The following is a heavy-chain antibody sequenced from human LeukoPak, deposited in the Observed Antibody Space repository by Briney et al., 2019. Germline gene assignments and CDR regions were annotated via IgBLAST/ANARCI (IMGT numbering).Heavy chain of an antibody. V-gene: IGHV4-59*08. CDR3: ARGVLDTAMVTSFDY. Sequence: SETLSLTCTVSGGSISSYYWSWIRQPPGKGLEWIGYIYYSGSTNYNPSLKSRVTISVDTSKNQFSLKLSSVTAADTAVYYCARGVLDTAMVTSFDYWGQGTLVTVSP. CDR1: GGSISSYY. CDR2: IYYSGST. J-gene: IGHJ4*02. D-gene: IGHD5-18*01.